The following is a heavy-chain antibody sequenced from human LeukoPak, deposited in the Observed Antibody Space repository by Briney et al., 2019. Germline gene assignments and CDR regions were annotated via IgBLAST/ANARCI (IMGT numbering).Heavy chain of an antibody. Sequence: SQTLSLTRTVSGGSISSGDYYWSWIRQPPGEGLEWIGYIYYSGSTYYNPSLKSRVTISVDTSKNQFSLKLSSVTAADTAVYYCARDRDYYDSSGISHWGQGTLVTVSS. V-gene: IGHV4-30-4*01. J-gene: IGHJ4*02. CDR2: IYYSGST. CDR3: ARDRDYYDSSGISH. CDR1: GGSISSGDYY. D-gene: IGHD3-22*01.